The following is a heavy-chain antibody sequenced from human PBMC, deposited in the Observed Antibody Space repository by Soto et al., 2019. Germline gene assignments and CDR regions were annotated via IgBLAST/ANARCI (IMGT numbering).Heavy chain of an antibody. CDR3: AHPRGYGVFDAYDI. Sequence: EVQLLESGGGLVQPGGSLRLSCAASGFTFSTYAMSWVRQAPGKGLEWVSAVTASGDTTYYADSVRGRFTISRDNSRKTLCMQMTSLRTEDTAVYYCAHPRGYGVFDAYDIWGQGAMVTVSS. V-gene: IGHV3-23*01. D-gene: IGHD4-17*01. CDR2: VTASGDTT. CDR1: GFTFSTYA. J-gene: IGHJ3*02.